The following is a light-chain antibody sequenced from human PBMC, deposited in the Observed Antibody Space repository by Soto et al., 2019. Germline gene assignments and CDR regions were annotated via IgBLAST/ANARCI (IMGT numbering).Light chain of an antibody. CDR3: QQSANWPLT. CDR1: QSVNIY. V-gene: IGKV3-11*01. Sequence: EIVLTQSPATVSLSPGERVTLSCRASQSVNIYLAWYQQKPGQAPRLLIYDASNRATGVPARFSGSGSGTDFTLTISSLESEDFAIYYCQQSANWPLTFGGGTKVEIK. J-gene: IGKJ4*01. CDR2: DAS.